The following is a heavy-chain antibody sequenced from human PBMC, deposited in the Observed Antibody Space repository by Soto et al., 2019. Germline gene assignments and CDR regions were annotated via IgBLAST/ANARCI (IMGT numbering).Heavy chain of an antibody. CDR3: AMSSSWYLDYYYYYGMDV. CDR1: GGTFSSYA. Sequence: QVQLVQSGAEVKKPGSSVKVSCKASGGTFSSYAISWVRQAPGQGLEWMGGIIPIFGTANYAQKFQGRVTITADESTSTAYMELSSLRSEDTAVYYCAMSSSWYLDYYYYYGMDVWGQGTTVTVSS. J-gene: IGHJ6*02. V-gene: IGHV1-69*01. CDR2: IIPIFGTA. D-gene: IGHD6-13*01.